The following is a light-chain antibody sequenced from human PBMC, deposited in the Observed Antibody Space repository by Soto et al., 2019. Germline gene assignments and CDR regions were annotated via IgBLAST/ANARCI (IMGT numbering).Light chain of an antibody. CDR2: APS. Sequence: DIQMTQSPSSLSASVGDRVTITCRASQSISSYLKWYQQKPGKAPKLLIYAPSSLQSGVPSRFSGSGSVTDFTRTISSLHTEDFATYYCQQSYSTPRFTFGPGTKVDIK. CDR1: QSISSY. V-gene: IGKV1-39*01. CDR3: QQSYSTPRFT. J-gene: IGKJ3*01.